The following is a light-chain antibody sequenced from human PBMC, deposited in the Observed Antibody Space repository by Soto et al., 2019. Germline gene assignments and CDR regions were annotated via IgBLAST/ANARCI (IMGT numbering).Light chain of an antibody. J-gene: IGLJ1*01. V-gene: IGLV2-14*01. Sequence: QSVLTQPASVSGSPGQSITISCTGTSSDVGGYNYVSCYQQHPGKAPKLMIFEVSNRPSGVSNRFSGSKSGNTASLTISGLQAEDEADYYCSSDTSSSTVFGTGTKVTVL. CDR3: SSDTSSSTV. CDR1: SSDVGGYNY. CDR2: EVS.